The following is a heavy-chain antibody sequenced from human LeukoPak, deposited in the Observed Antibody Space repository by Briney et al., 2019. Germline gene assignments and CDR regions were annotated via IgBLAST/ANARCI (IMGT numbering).Heavy chain of an antibody. Sequence: PGGSLRLSCAASGFTVSSNYMSWVRQAPGKGLECVSILYSGGTTYYADSVKGRFTISRDNSKNTLSLQMSNVRAEDTAVYYCVFVKRNTNWFDPWGQGTLVTVSS. D-gene: IGHD1/OR15-1a*01. CDR2: LYSGGTT. V-gene: IGHV3-53*01. CDR3: VFVKRNTNWFDP. CDR1: GFTVSSNY. J-gene: IGHJ5*02.